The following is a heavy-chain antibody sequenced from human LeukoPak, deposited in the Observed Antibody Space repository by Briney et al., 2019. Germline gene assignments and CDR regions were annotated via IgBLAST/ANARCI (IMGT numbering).Heavy chain of an antibody. J-gene: IGHJ4*02. Sequence: PSQTLSLTCTVSGGSISSGTYYWSWIRQHPGQGLEWIGYIYYSGSTYYNPSLKSRVTMSVDTSNNQFSLKLNSVTAADTAVYYCARDSTKDPKSGYARFDYWGQGTLVTVSS. D-gene: IGHD5-12*01. CDR2: IYYSGST. CDR3: ARDSTKDPKSGYARFDY. V-gene: IGHV4-31*03. CDR1: GGSISSGTYY.